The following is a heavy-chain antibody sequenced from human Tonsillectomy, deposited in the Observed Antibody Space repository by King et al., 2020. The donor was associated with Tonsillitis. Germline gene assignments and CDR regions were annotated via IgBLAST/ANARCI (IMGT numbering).Heavy chain of an antibody. CDR2: IIPILGIA. J-gene: IGHJ6*02. CDR1: GGTFSSYA. Sequence: VQLVESGAEVKKPGSSVKVSCKASGGTFSSYAISWVRQAPGQGLEWMGRIIPILGIANYAQKFQGRVTITADKSTSTAYMELSSLRSEDTAVYYCARDEGSIAAAGTYYYGMDVWGQGPTVTVSS. D-gene: IGHD6-13*01. CDR3: ARDEGSIAAAGTYYYGMDV. V-gene: IGHV1-69*09.